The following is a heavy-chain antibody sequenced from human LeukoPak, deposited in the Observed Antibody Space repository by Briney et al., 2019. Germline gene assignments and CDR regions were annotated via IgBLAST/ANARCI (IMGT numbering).Heavy chain of an antibody. CDR1: GFTFSSYA. CDR2: ISGSGGST. CDR3: AKGGPATAIPYSYYGMDV. J-gene: IGHJ6*02. V-gene: IGHV3-23*01. Sequence: PGGSLRLSCAASGFTFSSYAMSWVRQARGKGLEGVSAISGSGGSTYYADSVKGRFTSSRVNSKNTLYLQMNSLRAEATAVYYCAKGGPATAIPYSYYGMDVWGQGTTVTVSS. D-gene: IGHD2-2*02.